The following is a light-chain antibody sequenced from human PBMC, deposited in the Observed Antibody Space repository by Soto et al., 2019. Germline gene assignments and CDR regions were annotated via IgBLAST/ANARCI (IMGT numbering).Light chain of an antibody. Sequence: QSVLTQPPSASGSPGQSVTISCTGTSSDVGAYKYVSWYQQYPGQAPKLMIYEVSKRPSGVPDRFSGSKSGNTASLTVAGLQDEEEAYYYCTSDVGSNIWVFGGGTKVTVL. CDR3: TSDVGSNIWV. CDR1: SSDVGAYKY. V-gene: IGLV2-8*01. CDR2: EVS. J-gene: IGLJ3*02.